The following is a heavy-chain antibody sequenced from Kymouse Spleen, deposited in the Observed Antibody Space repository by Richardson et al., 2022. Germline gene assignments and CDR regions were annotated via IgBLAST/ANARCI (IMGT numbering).Heavy chain of an antibody. J-gene: IGHJ6*02. V-gene: IGHV3-9*01. CDR3: AKDMETGTTSYYYGMDV. Sequence: EVQLVESGGGLVQPGRSLRLSCAASGFTFDDYAMHWVRQAPGKGLEWVSGISWNSGSIGYADSVKGRFTISRDNAKNSLYLQMNSLRAEDTALYYCAKDMETGTTSYYYGMDVWGQGTTVTVSS. D-gene: IGHD1-7*01. CDR2: ISWNSGSI. CDR1: GFTFDDYA.